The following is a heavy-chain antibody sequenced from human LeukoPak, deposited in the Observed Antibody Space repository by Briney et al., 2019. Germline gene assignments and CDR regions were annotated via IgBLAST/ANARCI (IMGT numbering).Heavy chain of an antibody. D-gene: IGHD6-6*01. J-gene: IGHJ4*02. V-gene: IGHV4-34*01. CDR1: GGSFSGYY. CDR3: ARDRRSIAARPINALYYFDY. CDR2: INHSGST. Sequence: PSETLSLTCAVYGGSFSGYYWSWIRQPPGKGLEWIGEINHSGSTNYNPSLKSRVTISVDTSKNQFSLKLSSVTAADTAVYYCARDRRSIAARPINALYYFDYWGQGTLVTVSS.